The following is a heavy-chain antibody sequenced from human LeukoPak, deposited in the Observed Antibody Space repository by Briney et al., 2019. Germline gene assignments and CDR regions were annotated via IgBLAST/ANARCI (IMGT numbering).Heavy chain of an antibody. J-gene: IGHJ4*02. D-gene: IGHD1-26*01. CDR3: VRDNRSYNFDY. CDR2: IKSDGSST. V-gene: IGHV3-74*01. Sequence: PGGSLRLSCAASGFTFSRYWMHWVRHAPGKGLVWVSCIKSDGSSTIIADSAKGRFTISRDNAKNTVYLQMNSLRAEDTAVYYCVRDNRSYNFDYWGQGTLVTVSS. CDR1: GFTFSRYW.